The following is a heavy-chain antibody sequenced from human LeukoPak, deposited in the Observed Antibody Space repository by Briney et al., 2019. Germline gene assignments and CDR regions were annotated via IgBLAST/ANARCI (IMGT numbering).Heavy chain of an antibody. D-gene: IGHD3-10*01. J-gene: IGHJ3*02. V-gene: IGHV1-18*01. Sequence: GASVKVSCKASGYSFSNFGLTWVRQASGQGLEWMGWINTYNGNTKYAQKFQGRVTMTTDTSTAIGYMEVRSLRSDDTAVYYCAREVRDPDAFDIWGQGTMVTVSS. CDR2: INTYNGNT. CDR1: GYSFSNFG. CDR3: AREVRDPDAFDI.